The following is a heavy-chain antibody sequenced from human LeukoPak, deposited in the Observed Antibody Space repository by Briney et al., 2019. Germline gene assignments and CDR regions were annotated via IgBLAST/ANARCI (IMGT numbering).Heavy chain of an antibody. V-gene: IGHV3-43D*03. CDR1: GFTFDDYA. Sequence: GGSLRLSCAASGFTFDDYAMHWVRQAPGKGLEWVSLISWDGGSTYYADSVKGRFTISRDNSKNSLYLQMNSLRAEDTALYYCAKDDAPYYYDSSGYYSNAFDYWGQGTLVTVSS. CDR2: ISWDGGST. D-gene: IGHD3-22*01. CDR3: AKDDAPYYYDSSGYYSNAFDY. J-gene: IGHJ4*02.